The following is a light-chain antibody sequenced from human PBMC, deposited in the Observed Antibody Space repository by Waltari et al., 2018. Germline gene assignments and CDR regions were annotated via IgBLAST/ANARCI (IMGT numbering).Light chain of an antibody. Sequence: EIVLTQSPATLSLSPGERATLSCRASQSIDIYLAWYLQKPGQAPRLLIYDASNRATGIPARFRGSGSGTDFTLTISSLEPEDFAIYYCQQRSSWPLTFGGGTEVEIK. CDR2: DAS. V-gene: IGKV3-11*01. CDR3: QQRSSWPLT. CDR1: QSIDIY. J-gene: IGKJ4*01.